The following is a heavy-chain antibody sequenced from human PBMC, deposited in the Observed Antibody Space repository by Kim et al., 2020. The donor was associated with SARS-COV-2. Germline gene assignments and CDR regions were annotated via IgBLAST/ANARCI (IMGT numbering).Heavy chain of an antibody. D-gene: IGHD1-7*01. CDR1: GFTFSSYG. J-gene: IGHJ6*01. CDR2: ISYDGSNK. Sequence: GGSLRLSCAASGFTFSSYGMHWVRQAPGKGLEWVAVISYDGSNKYYADSVKGRFTISRDNSKNTLYLQMNSLRAEDTAVYYCAKAHRRNLLRDYYYAMDV. CDR3: AKAHRRNLLRDYYYAMDV. V-gene: IGHV3-30*18.